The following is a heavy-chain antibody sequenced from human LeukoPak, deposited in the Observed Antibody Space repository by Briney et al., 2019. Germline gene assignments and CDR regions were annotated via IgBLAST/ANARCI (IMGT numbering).Heavy chain of an antibody. Sequence: HGRSLRLSCAASGFTFSSYAMSWVRQAPGKGLEWVSYISASGGTTYYADSVRGRFTISRDNSKNTLYLQMNSLRADDTAVYYCVKGLYSTSSRGDYMDVWGKGTTVTVSS. CDR1: GFTFSSYA. J-gene: IGHJ6*03. V-gene: IGHV3-23*01. CDR2: ISASGGTT. D-gene: IGHD6-6*01. CDR3: VKGLYSTSSRGDYMDV.